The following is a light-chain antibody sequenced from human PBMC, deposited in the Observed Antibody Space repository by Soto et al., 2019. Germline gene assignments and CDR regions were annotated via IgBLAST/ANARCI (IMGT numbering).Light chain of an antibody. Sequence: DIQMTQSPSTLSASVGDRVTITCRASQNINRRLAWYQQKPGKAPNLLIYDASSLESGVPARFSGGGSGTEFTLTISSLQPDDFSTFYCQRYNNYPWTFGQGTKVEIK. CDR3: QRYNNYPWT. J-gene: IGKJ1*01. CDR1: QNINRR. V-gene: IGKV1-5*01. CDR2: DAS.